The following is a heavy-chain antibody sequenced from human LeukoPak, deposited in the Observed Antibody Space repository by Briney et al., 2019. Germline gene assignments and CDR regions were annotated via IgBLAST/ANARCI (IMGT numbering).Heavy chain of an antibody. V-gene: IGHV4-61*01. CDR2: IYYSGST. D-gene: IGHD7-27*01. J-gene: IGHJ6*02. Sequence: SETLSLTCTVSGGSVSSGSYYWSWIRQPPGKGLEWIGYIYYSGSTNYNPSLKSRVTISVDTSSNQFSLKLSSVTAADTAVYFCARLGPATSYYYYYGMDVWGQGTTVTVSS. CDR1: GGSVSSGSYY. CDR3: ARLGPATSYYYYYGMDV.